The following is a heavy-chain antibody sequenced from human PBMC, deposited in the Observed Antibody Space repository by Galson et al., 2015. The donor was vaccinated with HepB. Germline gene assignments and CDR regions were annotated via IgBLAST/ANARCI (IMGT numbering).Heavy chain of an antibody. CDR1: GYTFTRYY. Sequence: SVKVSCKASGYTFTRYYMHWVRQAPGQGLEWMGMINPSGGSTTYAQRFQGRVTMTRDTSTSTVYMETSSLKSGDTAVYYCARSWGRSGDFDFWGQGTLVTVSS. CDR3: ARSWGRSGDFDF. V-gene: IGHV1-46*01. D-gene: IGHD3-10*01. CDR2: INPSGGST. J-gene: IGHJ4*02.